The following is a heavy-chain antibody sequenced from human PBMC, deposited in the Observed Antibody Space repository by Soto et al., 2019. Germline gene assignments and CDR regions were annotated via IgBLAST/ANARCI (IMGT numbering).Heavy chain of an antibody. Sequence: GGSLRLSCAASGFTFSSYGMHWVRQAPGKGLEWVAVISYDGSNKYYADSVKGRFTISRDNSKNTLYLQMNSLRAEDTAVYYCAKLITDYDILTALMDVWGQGTTVTVSS. CDR2: ISYDGSNK. J-gene: IGHJ6*02. D-gene: IGHD3-9*01. CDR1: GFTFSSYG. V-gene: IGHV3-30*18. CDR3: AKLITDYDILTALMDV.